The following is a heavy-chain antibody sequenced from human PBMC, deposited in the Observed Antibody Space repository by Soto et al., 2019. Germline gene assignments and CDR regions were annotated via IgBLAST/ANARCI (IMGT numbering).Heavy chain of an antibody. CDR2: IYYSGST. Sequence: SETLSLTCTVSGGSISSYYWSWIRQPPGKGLEWIGYIYYSGSTNYNPSLKSRVTISVDTSKNQFSLKLSSVTAADTAVYYCARARGYSSSYSLYYYYGMDVWGQGTTVTVSS. CDR3: ARARGYSSSYSLYYYYGMDV. V-gene: IGHV4-59*01. J-gene: IGHJ6*02. D-gene: IGHD6-13*01. CDR1: GGSISSYY.